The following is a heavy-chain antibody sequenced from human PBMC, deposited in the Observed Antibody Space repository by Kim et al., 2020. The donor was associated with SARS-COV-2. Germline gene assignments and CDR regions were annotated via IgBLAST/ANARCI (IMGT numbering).Heavy chain of an antibody. CDR1: GFTFSSYD. CDR2: IGTAGDT. D-gene: IGHD3-22*01. V-gene: IGHV3-13*01. CDR3: ARGRKYYDSSGYPIRYYY. J-gene: IGHJ6*01. Sequence: GGSLRLSCAASGFTFSSYDMHWVRQATGKGLEWVSAIGTAGDTYYQGSVKGRFTISRENAKNSLYLQINSLRAGDTAVYYCARGRKYYDSSGYPIRYYY.